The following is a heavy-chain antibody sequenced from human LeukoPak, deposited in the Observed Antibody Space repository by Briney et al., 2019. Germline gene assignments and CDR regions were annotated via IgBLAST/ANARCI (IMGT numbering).Heavy chain of an antibody. CDR3: AQGGHDYNPFYY. CDR1: GFTFSSYG. J-gene: IGHJ4*02. V-gene: IGHV3-23*01. CDR2: VKRDGSVP. Sequence: GRSLRLSCAASGFTFSSYGMHWVRQAPGKGLEWVSSVKRDGSVPVYADSVQGRFTISRDNSKNMLYLQLNSLRAEDTAVYYCAQGGHDYNPFYYWGQGTLVTVSS. D-gene: IGHD4-11*01.